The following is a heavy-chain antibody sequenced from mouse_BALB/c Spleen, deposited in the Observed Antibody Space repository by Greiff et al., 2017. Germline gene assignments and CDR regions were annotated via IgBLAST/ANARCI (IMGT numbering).Heavy chain of an antibody. J-gene: IGHJ1*01. D-gene: IGHD1-1*01. CDR1: GFNIKDYY. CDR3: ARDTTVVYWYFDV. V-gene: IGHV14-1*02. CDR2: IDPENGNT. Sequence: EVQLQESWAELVRPGALVKLSCKASGFNIKDYYMHWVKQRPEQGLEWIGWIDPENGNTIYDPKFQGKASITADTSSNTAYLQLSSLTSEDTAVYYCARDTTVVYWYFDVWGAGTTVTVSS.